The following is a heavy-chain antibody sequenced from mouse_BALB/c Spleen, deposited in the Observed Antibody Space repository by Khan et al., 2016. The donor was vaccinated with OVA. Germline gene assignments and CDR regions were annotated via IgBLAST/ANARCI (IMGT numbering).Heavy chain of an antibody. CDR3: TRPSYYGNPWFTY. CDR2: ISSTGSYT. V-gene: IGHV5-9*02. CDR1: GFAFNSYD. Sequence: EVELVESGGGLVKPGGSLKLSCEVSGFAFNSYDMSWVRQTPEKRLEWVATISSTGSYTYYPDSVKGRFTISRDTARNTLYLQMSSLTSEDTALYYCTRPSYYGNPWFTYWGKGTLVTVSA. D-gene: IGHD2-10*01. J-gene: IGHJ3*01.